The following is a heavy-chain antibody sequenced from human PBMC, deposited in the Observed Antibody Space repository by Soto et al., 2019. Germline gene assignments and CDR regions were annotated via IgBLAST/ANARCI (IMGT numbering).Heavy chain of an antibody. D-gene: IGHD4-17*01. Sequence: PGGSLRLSCAASGFTFSSYGMHWVRQAPGKGLEWVAVISYDGSNKYYADSVKGRFTISRDNSKNTLYLQMNSLRAEDTAVYYCAKNGRTVTKVSYPNFDYWGQGTLVTVSS. J-gene: IGHJ4*02. CDR3: AKNGRTVTKVSYPNFDY. CDR1: GFTFSSYG. V-gene: IGHV3-30*18. CDR2: ISYDGSNK.